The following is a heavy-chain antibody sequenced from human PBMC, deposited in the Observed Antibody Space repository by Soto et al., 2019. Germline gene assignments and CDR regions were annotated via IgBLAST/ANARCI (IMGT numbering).Heavy chain of an antibody. J-gene: IGHJ4*02. D-gene: IGHD2-15*01. Sequence: LRLSCAASGFTFSSYAMSWVRQAPGKGLEWVSLISGSGGGTYYADSVKGRFTISRDNSKNTLYLQMNSLRAEDTAVFYCAKHMSNGSPDYWGQGTLVTVSS. CDR2: ISGSGGGT. CDR1: GFTFSSYA. V-gene: IGHV3-23*01. CDR3: AKHMSNGSPDY.